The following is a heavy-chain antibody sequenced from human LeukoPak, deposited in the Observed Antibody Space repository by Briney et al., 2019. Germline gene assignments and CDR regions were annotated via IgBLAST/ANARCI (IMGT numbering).Heavy chain of an antibody. D-gene: IGHD6-13*01. CDR1: GYSISSGYY. Sequence: PRETLSLTCAVSGYSISSGYYWGWFRQPPGKGLEWIGCIFHSGNTYYNPSLKSRVSISVDTSKNHFSLKLTSVTAADSAVYYCARQGGSSSPYYYYYMDVWGKGTTVTFSS. J-gene: IGHJ6*03. CDR2: IFHSGNT. V-gene: IGHV4-38-2*01. CDR3: ARQGGSSSPYYYYYMDV.